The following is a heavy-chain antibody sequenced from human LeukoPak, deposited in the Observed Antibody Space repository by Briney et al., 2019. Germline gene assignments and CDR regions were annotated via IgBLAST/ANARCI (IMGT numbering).Heavy chain of an antibody. CDR1: GFTVSSNY. J-gene: IGHJ4*02. V-gene: IGHV3-66*01. CDR2: IYSGGST. Sequence: PGGSLRLSCAASGFTVSSNYRTWVRQAPGKGLEWISIIYSGGSTYYADSVKGRFTISRDNSKNTLYLHMNSLRAEDTAVYYCARDLSSNWNYWGQGTLVTVSS. D-gene: IGHD1-20*01. CDR3: ARDLSSNWNY.